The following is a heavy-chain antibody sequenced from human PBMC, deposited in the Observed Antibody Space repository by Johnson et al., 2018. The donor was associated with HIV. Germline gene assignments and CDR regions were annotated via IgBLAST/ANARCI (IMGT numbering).Heavy chain of an antibody. V-gene: IGHV3-74*02. CDR2: INSDGSST. CDR1: GFTFSTYW. J-gene: IGHJ3*02. CDR3: YAFDI. Sequence: VRLVESGGGLVQPGGSLRISCAASGFTFSTYWMHWVRQAPGKGLVWVSRINSDGSSTSYADSGKGRFTISSDNAKNTLYLQMNSLGAEDTAVDYCYAFDIWGQGKMVTVSS.